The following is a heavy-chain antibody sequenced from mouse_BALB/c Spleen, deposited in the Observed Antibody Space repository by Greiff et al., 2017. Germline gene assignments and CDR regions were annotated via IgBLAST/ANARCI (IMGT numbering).Heavy chain of an antibody. J-gene: IGHJ2*01. D-gene: IGHD2-2*01. V-gene: IGHV5-12-2*01. CDR1: GFTFSSYT. CDR3: ARHGGGYDGCDY. CDR2: ISNGGGST. Sequence: DVMLVESGGGLVQPGGSLKLSCAASGFTFSSYTMSWVRQTPEKRLEWVAYISNGGGSTYYPDTVKGRFTISRDNAKNTLYLQMSSLKSEDTAMYYCARHGGGYDGCDYWGQGTTLTVSS.